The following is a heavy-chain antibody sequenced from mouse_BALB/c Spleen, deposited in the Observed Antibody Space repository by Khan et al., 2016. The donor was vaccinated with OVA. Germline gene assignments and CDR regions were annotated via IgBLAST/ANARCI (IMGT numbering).Heavy chain of an antibody. V-gene: IGHV14-1*02. Sequence: VQLQQSGAELVRPGALVKLSCKASGFNIKDYYILWVKQRPEQGLEWIGWIDPENGNTIYDPKFQAKASITADTSSNTAYLQLSSLTSEDTAVYSCARRGYGNYWFAYWGQGTLVTVSA. D-gene: IGHD2-1*01. CDR2: IDPENGNT. CDR1: GFNIKDYY. CDR3: ARRGYGNYWFAY. J-gene: IGHJ3*01.